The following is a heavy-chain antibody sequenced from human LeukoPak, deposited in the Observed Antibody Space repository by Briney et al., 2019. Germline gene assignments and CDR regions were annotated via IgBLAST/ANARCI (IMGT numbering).Heavy chain of an antibody. CDR1: GGSISSSSYY. CDR3: ASYDPITMSRYYFDY. J-gene: IGHJ4*02. Sequence: SETLSLTCTVSGGSISSSSYYWGLIRQPPGKGLEWIGSIYYSGSTYYNPSLKSRVTISVDTSKNQFSLKLSSVTAADTAVYYCASYDPITMSRYYFDYWGQGTLVTVSS. CDR2: IYYSGST. D-gene: IGHD3-22*01. V-gene: IGHV4-39*01.